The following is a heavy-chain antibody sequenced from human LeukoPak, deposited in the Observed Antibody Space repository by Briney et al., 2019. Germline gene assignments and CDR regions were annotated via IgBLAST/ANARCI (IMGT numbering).Heavy chain of an antibody. CDR3: ARGYAFFDY. CDR1: CDSISTYY. Sequence: SETLSLTCTVSCDSISTYYCSLIRQPPRKGLEWIGYIYYSGNTNYNPSLKSRVTISVDTSKNQFSLKLSSVTTADTAVYYCARGYAFFDYWGQGTLVTVSS. V-gene: IGHV4-59*01. J-gene: IGHJ4*02. CDR2: IYYSGNT. D-gene: IGHD3-16*01.